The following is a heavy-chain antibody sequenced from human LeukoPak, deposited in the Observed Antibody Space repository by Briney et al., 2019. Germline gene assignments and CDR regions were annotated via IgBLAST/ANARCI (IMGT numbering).Heavy chain of an antibody. CDR3: AREYLSSSFDY. CDR2: MNPNSGGT. J-gene: IGHJ4*02. V-gene: IGHV1-2*02. CDR1: GYTFTSYD. D-gene: IGHD6-6*01. Sequence: GASVKVSCKASGYTFTSYDINWVRQATGQGLEWMGWMNPNSGGTNYAQKFQGRVTMTRDTSISTAYMELSRLRSDDTAVYYCAREYLSSSFDYWGQGTLVTVSS.